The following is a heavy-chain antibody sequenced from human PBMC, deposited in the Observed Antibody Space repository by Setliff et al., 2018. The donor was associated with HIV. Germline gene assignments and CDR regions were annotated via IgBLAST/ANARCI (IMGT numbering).Heavy chain of an antibody. CDR1: GGSISSYY. Sequence: PSETLSLTCTVSGGSISSYYWSWIRQPAGKGLEWIGRIYTTGGTNYNPALKSRVTMSIDTSKNQISLKLNSVTAADTATYYCARSNPGITAGLLAYWGPGTPVTVSS. CDR2: IYTTGGT. V-gene: IGHV4-4*07. J-gene: IGHJ4*02. CDR3: ARSNPGITAGLLAY. D-gene: IGHD6-13*01.